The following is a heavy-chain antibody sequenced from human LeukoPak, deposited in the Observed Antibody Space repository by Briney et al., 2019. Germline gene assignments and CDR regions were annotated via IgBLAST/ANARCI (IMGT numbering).Heavy chain of an antibody. CDR2: ISAYNGNT. V-gene: IGHV1-18*04. CDR3: ARSHVVTENFDY. CDR1: GYTFTSYG. Sequence: ASVKVSCKASGYTFTSYGISWVRQAPGQGLEWMGWISAYNGNTNYAQKLQGRVTMTTDTSTSTAYMEVRSLRSDDTAVYYCARSHVVTENFDYWGQGTLVTVSS. J-gene: IGHJ4*02. D-gene: IGHD5-18*01.